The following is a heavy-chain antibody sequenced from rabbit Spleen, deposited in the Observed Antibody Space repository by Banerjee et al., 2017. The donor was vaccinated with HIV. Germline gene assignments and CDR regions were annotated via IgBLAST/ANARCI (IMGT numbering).Heavy chain of an antibody. Sequence: QSLEESGGDLVKPGASLTLTCKASGVSFSGDSFSGDSYMCWVRQAPGKGLEWIGCIDTGSSGFTYFASWAKGRFTISKTSSTTVTLQMTSLTAADTATYFCARDSGSSFSSYGMDLWGPGTLVTVS. D-gene: IGHD8-1*01. J-gene: IGHJ6*01. CDR2: IDTGSSGFT. CDR1: GVSFSGDSFSGDSY. CDR3: ARDSGSSFSSYGMDL. V-gene: IGHV1S40*01.